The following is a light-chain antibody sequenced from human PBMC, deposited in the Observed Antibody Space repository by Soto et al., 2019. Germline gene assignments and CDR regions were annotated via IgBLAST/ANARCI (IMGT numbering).Light chain of an antibody. V-gene: IGKV1-9*01. J-gene: IGKJ4*01. CDR1: QVISTY. CDR3: QQLNSSPLT. CDR2: ATS. Sequence: IRGTQSAVLLSQSPADRAASAGGASQVISTYLAWYQQKPGKAPNLLIYATSTLEGGVPSRFSGSGSGTDFTLTISSLQPEDFATYYCQQLNSSPLTFGGGTQVDIK.